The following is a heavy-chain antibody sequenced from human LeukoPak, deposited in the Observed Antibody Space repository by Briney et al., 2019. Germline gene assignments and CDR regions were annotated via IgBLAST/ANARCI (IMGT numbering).Heavy chain of an antibody. CDR3: AREGILLGAFDI. CDR2: IKPDGNKE. CDR1: GFTFRSYW. J-gene: IGHJ3*02. D-gene: IGHD2-15*01. V-gene: IGHV3-7*01. Sequence: GGSLRLSCAASGFTFRSYWMNWVRQAPGKGLEWVADIKPDGNKESYVDSVKGRFSISRDNAKNSLYLQMNSLRVDDTAVYYCAREGILLGAFDIWGQGTMVTVSS.